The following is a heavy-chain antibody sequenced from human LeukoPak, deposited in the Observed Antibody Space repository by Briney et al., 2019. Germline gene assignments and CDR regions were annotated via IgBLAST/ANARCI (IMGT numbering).Heavy chain of an antibody. CDR1: GFTFSSYG. J-gene: IGHJ4*02. V-gene: IGHV3-30*03. Sequence: GRSLRLSCAASGFTFSSYGMHWVRQAPGKGLEWVAVISYDGSNKYYADSVKGRFTISRDNSKNTLYLQMSSLRAEDTAVYYCARGDCSTTSCYLIDYWGQGTLVTVSS. CDR2: ISYDGSNK. CDR3: ARGDCSTTSCYLIDY. D-gene: IGHD2-2*01.